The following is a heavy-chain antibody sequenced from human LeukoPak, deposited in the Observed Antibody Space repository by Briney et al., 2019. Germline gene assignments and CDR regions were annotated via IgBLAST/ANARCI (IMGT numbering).Heavy chain of an antibody. CDR1: GGSFSGYY. V-gene: IGHV4-34*01. D-gene: IGHD4-11*01. CDR3: ARDPTTVTTIFDS. Sequence: SETLSLTCAVYGGSFSGYYWSWIRQPPGKGLEWIGEINHSGSTNYNPSLKSRVIISVDTSKNQLSLKLSSVTAADTAVYYCARDPTTVTTIFDSWGQGILVTVSS. J-gene: IGHJ4*02. CDR2: INHSGST.